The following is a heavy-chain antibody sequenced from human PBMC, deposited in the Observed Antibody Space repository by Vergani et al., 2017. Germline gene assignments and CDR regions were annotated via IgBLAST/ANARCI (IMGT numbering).Heavy chain of an antibody. CDR1: GITFWKFG. Sequence: EVDLVESGGGLAQPGGSLRLSCEASGITFWKFGMHWVRQGPGKGLEWVSGISWNSGAVDYADSVRGRFTISRDNAKNYLYLQMTSLRAEDTAVYYCAIDYCLGSYCMWYYYYMDVWGKGTTVTVSS. CDR2: ISWNSGAV. V-gene: IGHV3-9*01. D-gene: IGHD2-15*01. J-gene: IGHJ6*03. CDR3: AIDYCLGSYCMWYYYYMDV.